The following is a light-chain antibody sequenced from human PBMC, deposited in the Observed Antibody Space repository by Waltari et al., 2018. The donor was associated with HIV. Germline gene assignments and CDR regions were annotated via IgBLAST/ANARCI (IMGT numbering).Light chain of an antibody. CDR2: DNT. J-gene: IGLJ2*01. V-gene: IGLV1-40*01. CDR1: SSNIRAGFE. CDR3: QSYDSSLRGIL. Sequence: QSVLTQPPSVSGAPGQRVTISCTGSSSNIRAGFEVPWYNQLPGTAPNLLVYDNTNRPSGVPDRFSGSTSGTSASLGITGLRSEDEADYYCQSYDSSLRGILFGGGTKLTVL.